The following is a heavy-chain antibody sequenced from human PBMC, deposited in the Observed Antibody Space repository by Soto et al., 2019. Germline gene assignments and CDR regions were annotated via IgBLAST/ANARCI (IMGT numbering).Heavy chain of an antibody. CDR3: ARCYSRAFSNGVCSFFYNHEMDV. D-gene: IGHD2-8*01. Sequence: AAVKGSFKASGYSFTDYHIHWVRQAPGQGLDCLGRINPKSGGTSTAQKFQGWVTMTTDTSISTASMELTRLTSDDTAIYYCARCYSRAFSNGVCSFFYNHEMDVWGQGITVTVSS. CDR2: INPKSGGT. J-gene: IGHJ6*02. V-gene: IGHV1-2*04. CDR1: GYSFTDYH.